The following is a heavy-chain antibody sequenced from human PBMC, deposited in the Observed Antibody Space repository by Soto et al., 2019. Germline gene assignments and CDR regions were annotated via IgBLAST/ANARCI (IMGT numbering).Heavy chain of an antibody. CDR2: IVAATGTT. Sequence: GGSLRLPCAASGFTFSNYAMSWVRQTPGKGLEWVSGIVAATGTTYYTDSVKGRFAISRDNSRNTLYLQMSILRAEDTAVYYCAKDLGFSAPTAFDFWGQGSLVTVSS. D-gene: IGHD3-16*01. J-gene: IGHJ4*02. CDR3: AKDLGFSAPTAFDF. V-gene: IGHV3-23*01. CDR1: GFTFSNYA.